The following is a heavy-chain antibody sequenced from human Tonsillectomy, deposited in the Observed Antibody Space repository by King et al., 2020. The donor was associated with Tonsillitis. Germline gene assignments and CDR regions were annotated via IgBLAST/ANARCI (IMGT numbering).Heavy chain of an antibody. D-gene: IGHD5-24*01. CDR1: GYSFPSYW. J-gene: IGHJ3*02. CDR3: ARSLDGYIGRAFDI. V-gene: IGHV5-51*03. CDR2: VYPDDSDT. Sequence: VQLVESGTEVKKPGESLKLSCKGSGYSFPSYWIAWVRQMPGKGLEWMGIVYPDDSDTRYSPSFQGQVTISADKSISTAYLQWSSLKASDTALYFCARSLDGYIGRAFDIWGQGTVVTVSS.